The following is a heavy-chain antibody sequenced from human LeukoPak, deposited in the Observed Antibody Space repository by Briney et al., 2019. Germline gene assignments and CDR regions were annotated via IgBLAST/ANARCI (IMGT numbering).Heavy chain of an antibody. CDR3: ARDLRVGTFDY. D-gene: IGHD5-12*01. Sequence: GGSLRLSCAASGFTVSSNYMSWVRQAPGKGLEWVSVIYSGGSTYYADSVKGRFTISRDNSKNTLYLQMNSLRAEDTAVYYCARDLRVGTFDYWGQGTLVTVSS. CDR1: GFTVSSNY. CDR2: IYSGGST. V-gene: IGHV3-66*01. J-gene: IGHJ4*02.